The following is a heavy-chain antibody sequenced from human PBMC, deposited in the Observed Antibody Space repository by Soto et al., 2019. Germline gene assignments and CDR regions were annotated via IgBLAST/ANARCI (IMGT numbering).Heavy chain of an antibody. CDR2: ISYDGSNK. V-gene: IGHV3-30-3*01. CDR3: ASAGLSSYGMDV. J-gene: IGHJ6*02. Sequence: GGSLRLSCAASGFTFSSYAMHWVRQAPGKGLEWVAVISYDGSNKYYADSVKGRFTISRDNSKNTLYLQMNSLRAEDTAVYYCASAGLSSYGMDVWGQGTTVTVSS. D-gene: IGHD6-25*01. CDR1: GFTFSSYA.